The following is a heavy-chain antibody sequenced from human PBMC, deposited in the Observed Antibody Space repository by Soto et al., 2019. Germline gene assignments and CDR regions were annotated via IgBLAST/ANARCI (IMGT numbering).Heavy chain of an antibody. J-gene: IGHJ6*02. CDR1: GYSFTSYW. CDR2: IYPGDSDT. Sequence: GESLKISCKASGYSFTSYWIGWVRQMPGKGLEWMGIIYPGDSDTRYSPSFQGQVTISADKSISTAYLQWSSLKASDTAMYYCARRRDGYNYGYYYGMDVWGQGTTVTVSS. CDR3: ARRRDGYNYGYYYGMDV. D-gene: IGHD5-12*01. V-gene: IGHV5-51*01.